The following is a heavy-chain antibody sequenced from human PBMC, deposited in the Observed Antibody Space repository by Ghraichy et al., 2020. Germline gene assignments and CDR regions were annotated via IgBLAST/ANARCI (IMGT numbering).Heavy chain of an antibody. J-gene: IGHJ4*02. CDR3: ARDEGGYGDYVFDY. CDR1: GFTFSSYS. D-gene: IGHD4-17*01. Sequence: GGSLRLSCAASGFTFSSYSMNWVRQAPGKGLEWVSSISSSSSYIYYADSVKGRFTISRDNAKNSLYLQMNSLRAEDTAVYYCARDEGGYGDYVFDYWGQGTLVTVSS. V-gene: IGHV3-21*01. CDR2: ISSSSSYI.